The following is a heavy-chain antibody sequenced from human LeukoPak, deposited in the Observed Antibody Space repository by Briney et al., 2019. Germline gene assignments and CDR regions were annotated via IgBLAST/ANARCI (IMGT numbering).Heavy chain of an antibody. CDR1: GGPFSGHY. CDR2: IDSSGTT. J-gene: IGHJ4*02. D-gene: IGHD6-13*01. V-gene: IGHV4-34*01. Sequence: SETLSLTCAVYGGPFSGHYWSWIRQPPGKGLEWIGEIDSSGTTSYNPSLGSRVTLSVDTSKNQFSVMLRSVTAADTAVYYCARGRQQDYWSQGILVTVSS. CDR3: ARGRQQDY.